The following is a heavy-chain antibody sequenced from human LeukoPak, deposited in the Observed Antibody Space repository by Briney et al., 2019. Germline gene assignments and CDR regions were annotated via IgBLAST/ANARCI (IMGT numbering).Heavy chain of an antibody. J-gene: IGHJ4*02. CDR3: ARHGSGWSFDY. Sequence: PSETLSLTCTVCGSINSYYWSWVRPPPGKGLEWLGYIYDSGSTNYNPSLKSRVTMSIDTAKNQFSLNLSSVTAADTAVYYCARHGSGWSFDYWGQGTLVTVSS. CDR2: IYDSGST. D-gene: IGHD6-19*01. CDR1: GSINSYY. V-gene: IGHV4-59*01.